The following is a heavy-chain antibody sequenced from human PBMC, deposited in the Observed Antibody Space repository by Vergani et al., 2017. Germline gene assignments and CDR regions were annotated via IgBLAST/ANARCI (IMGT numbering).Heavy chain of an antibody. CDR1: GFTSSSYA. D-gene: IGHD2/OR15-2a*01. J-gene: IGHJ4*02. CDR3: AKEIGPPWAADSFDY. Sequence: EVQLLESGGGLVQPGGSLTLSCPASGFTSSSYAMSWVRQAPGKGLEWVSVISGSGGSTYYADSVKGRFTISIDNSKNTQYLQMNSLRAADTAVDYGAKEIGPPWAADSFDYWGQGTLVTVSS. V-gene: IGHV3-23*01. CDR2: ISGSGGST.